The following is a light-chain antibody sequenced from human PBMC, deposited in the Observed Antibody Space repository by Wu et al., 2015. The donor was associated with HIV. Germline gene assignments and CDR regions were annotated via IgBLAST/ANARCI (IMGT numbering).Light chain of an antibody. J-gene: IGKJ3*01. V-gene: IGKV1-33*01. CDR3: QQYDVLPIS. CDR2: DAS. Sequence: DIQMTQSPSSLSASVGDRVTITCQASQDISKYLNWYQLKPGKAPKLLIYDASNLETGVPSTFSGSGSGTDFTFTISSLKPEDVATYYCQQYDVLPISFGPGT. CDR1: QDISKY.